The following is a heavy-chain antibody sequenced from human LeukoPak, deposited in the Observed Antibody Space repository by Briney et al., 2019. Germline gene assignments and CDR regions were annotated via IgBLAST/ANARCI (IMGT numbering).Heavy chain of an antibody. Sequence: LTGRSLRLSCAGSGFIFSNYAMNWVRQAPGKGLEWVAVISYDGSNKYYADSVKGRFTISRDNSKNTLYLQMNSLRAEDTAVYYCAKEGGGMIEIDYWGQGTLVTVSS. D-gene: IGHD3-22*01. CDR2: ISYDGSNK. CDR3: AKEGGGMIEIDY. V-gene: IGHV3-30*04. CDR1: GFIFSNYA. J-gene: IGHJ4*02.